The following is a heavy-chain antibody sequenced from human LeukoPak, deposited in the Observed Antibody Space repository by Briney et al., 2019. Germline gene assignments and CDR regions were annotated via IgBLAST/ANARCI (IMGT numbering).Heavy chain of an antibody. CDR3: ARADSTMVVWYFDY. D-gene: IGHD3-22*01. J-gene: IGHJ4*02. CDR1: GFTFSNYN. CDR2: VSSSSSYI. V-gene: IGHV3-21*01. Sequence: GGSLRLSCAASGFTFSNYNMNWVRQAPGKGLEWVSSVSSSSSYIYYADSVKGRFTISRDNAKNSLYLQMNSLRAEDTAVYYCARADSTMVVWYFDYWGQGALVTVSS.